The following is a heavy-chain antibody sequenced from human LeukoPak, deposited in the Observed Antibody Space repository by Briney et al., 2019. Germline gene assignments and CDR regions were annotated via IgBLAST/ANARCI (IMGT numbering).Heavy chain of an antibody. D-gene: IGHD4-11*01. Sequence: NPSETLSLTCTVSGGSISSYYWSWIRQPAGKGLEWIGRIYTSGSTNYNPPLKSRVTMSVDTSKNQFSLKLSSVTAADTAVYYCSRADSNYGWFDPWGQGTLVTVSS. CDR1: GGSISSYY. CDR2: IYTSGST. CDR3: SRADSNYGWFDP. J-gene: IGHJ5*02. V-gene: IGHV4-4*07.